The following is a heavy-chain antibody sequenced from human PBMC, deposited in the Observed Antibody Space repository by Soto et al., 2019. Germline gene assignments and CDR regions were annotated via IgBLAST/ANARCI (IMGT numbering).Heavy chain of an antibody. V-gene: IGHV4-39*01. Sequence: QLQLQESGPGLVKPSETLSLTCIFSGGSISSSSYYWGWIRQPPGKGLEWIGSIYYSGSTYYNPSLKSRVTISVDTSKNQFSLKLSSVTAADTAVYYCASLRRVPDYYYYYGMDVWGQGTTVTVSS. CDR2: IYYSGST. D-gene: IGHD2-2*01. CDR3: ASLRRVPDYYYYYGMDV. CDR1: GGSISSSSYY. J-gene: IGHJ6*02.